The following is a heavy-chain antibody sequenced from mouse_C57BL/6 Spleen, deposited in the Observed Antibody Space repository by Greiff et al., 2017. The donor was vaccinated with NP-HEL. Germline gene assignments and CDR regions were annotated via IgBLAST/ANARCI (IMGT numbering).Heavy chain of an antibody. D-gene: IGHD2-2*01. CDR1: GYTFTDYY. CDR2: INPNNGGT. J-gene: IGHJ4*01. V-gene: IGHV1-26*01. Sequence: VQLQQSGPELVKPGASVKISCKASGYTFTDYYMNWVKQSHGKSLEWIGDINPNNGGTSYNQKFKGKATLTVDKSSSTAYMELRSLTSEDSAVYYCARDGRLRQIYYAMDYWGQGTSVTVSS. CDR3: ARDGRLRQIYYAMDY.